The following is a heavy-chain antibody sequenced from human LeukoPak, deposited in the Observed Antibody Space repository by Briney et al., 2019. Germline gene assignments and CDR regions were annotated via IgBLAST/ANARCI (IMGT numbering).Heavy chain of an antibody. CDR1: GFTFSTYA. D-gene: IGHD3-10*01. Sequence: AGGSLRLSCAASGFTFSTYAMHWVRQAPGKGLEYVSAISSNGGGTYYANSVKGRFTISRDNSKNTLYLQMGSLRAEDMAVYYCARGGPGSGSYYTPFFDYWGQGTLVTVSS. CDR3: ARGGPGSGSYYTPFFDY. V-gene: IGHV3-64*01. CDR2: ISSNGGGT. J-gene: IGHJ4*02.